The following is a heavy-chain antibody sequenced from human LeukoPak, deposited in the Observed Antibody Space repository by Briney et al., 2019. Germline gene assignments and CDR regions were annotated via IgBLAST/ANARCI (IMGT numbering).Heavy chain of an antibody. CDR1: GYTFTGYY. CDR3: ARDQGLTAPPPYGLDV. D-gene: IGHD5-18*01. J-gene: IGHJ6*02. CDR2: IIPVLNIT. V-gene: IGHV1-69*04. Sequence: GASVTVSCKASGYTFTGYYMQWVRQAPGQGLEWMGRIIPVLNITTYAQKFQGRVTITADTSTSTAYMELSSLRSEETAVYYCARDQGLTAPPPYGLDVWGQGTTVTVSS.